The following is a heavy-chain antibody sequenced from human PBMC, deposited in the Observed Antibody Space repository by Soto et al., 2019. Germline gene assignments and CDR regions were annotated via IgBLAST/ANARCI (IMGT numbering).Heavy chain of an antibody. D-gene: IGHD5-12*01. CDR3: AREELATFYGMDV. J-gene: IGHJ6*02. V-gene: IGHV1-69*13. CDR1: GWTFSSYA. CDR2: IIPIFGTA. Sequence: AVKVSCKASGWTFSSYAISWVRQAPGQGLEWMGGIIPIFGTANYAQKFQGRVTITADESTSTAYMELSSLRSEDTAVYYCAREELATFYGMDVWGQGTTVTGTS.